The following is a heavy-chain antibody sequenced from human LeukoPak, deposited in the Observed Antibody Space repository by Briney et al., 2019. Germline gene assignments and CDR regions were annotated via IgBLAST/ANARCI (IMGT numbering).Heavy chain of an antibody. D-gene: IGHD3-22*01. V-gene: IGHV1-46*01. J-gene: IGHJ4*02. CDR2: ITPSGGST. CDR3: ARDLGYYYDSSGYYFAY. Sequence: ASLKVSCKPSGYAFIAEYIHWVRQAPGQGLEWMGVITPSGGSTSYAQKFQGRVTMTRDTSTSTVYMELSSLRSEDTAVYYCARDLGYYYDSSGYYFAYWGQGTLVTVSS. CDR1: GYAFIAEY.